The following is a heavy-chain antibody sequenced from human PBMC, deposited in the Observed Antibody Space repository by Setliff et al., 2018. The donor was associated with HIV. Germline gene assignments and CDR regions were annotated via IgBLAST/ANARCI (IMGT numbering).Heavy chain of an antibody. CDR1: GGTFSSYA. J-gene: IGHJ4*02. D-gene: IGHD5-12*01. Sequence: RASVKVSCKASGGTFSSYAISWVRQAPGQGLEWMGGIIPILGIANYAQKFQGRVTITADKSTSTAYMELSSLRSEDTAVYYCAQKGPTFSGYVGVYWGQGTLVTVSS. V-gene: IGHV1-69*10. CDR3: AQKGPTFSGYVGVY. CDR2: IIPILGIA.